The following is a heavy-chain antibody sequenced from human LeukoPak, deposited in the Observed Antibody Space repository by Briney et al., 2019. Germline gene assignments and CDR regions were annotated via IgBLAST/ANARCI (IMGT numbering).Heavy chain of an antibody. Sequence: SETLSLTCSVSYDSITPYYWSWIRQPAGKGLEWIGRIYSSGDTNYNPSLKSRVTMSIDTSKNQFSLRLTSVTAADTAIYYCARHSFARPFDSWGQGTLVTVSS. D-gene: IGHD6-6*01. CDR2: IYSSGDT. CDR1: YDSITPYY. CDR3: ARHSFARPFDS. V-gene: IGHV4-4*07. J-gene: IGHJ4*02.